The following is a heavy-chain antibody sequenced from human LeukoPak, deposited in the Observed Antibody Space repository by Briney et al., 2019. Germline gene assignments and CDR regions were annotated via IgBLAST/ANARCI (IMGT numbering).Heavy chain of an antibody. CDR1: GFTFSSYG. CDR2: IWYDGSNK. CDR3: AREGRGGNLERPYGMGV. Sequence: GGSLRLSCAASGFTFSSYGMHWVRQAPGKGLEWVAAIWYDGSNKYYADSVKGRFTISRDNSKNTLYLQMNSLRAEDTAVYDCAREGRGGNLERPYGMGVWGQGTTVTVSS. D-gene: IGHD4-23*01. V-gene: IGHV3-33*01. J-gene: IGHJ6*02.